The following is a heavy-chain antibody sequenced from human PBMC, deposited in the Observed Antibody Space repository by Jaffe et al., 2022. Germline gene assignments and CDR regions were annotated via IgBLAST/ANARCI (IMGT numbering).Heavy chain of an antibody. CDR2: ISYDGSNK. D-gene: IGHD3-3*01. Sequence: QVQLVESGGGVVQPGRSLRLSCAASGFTFSSYGMHWVRQAPGKGLEWVAVISYDGSNKYYADSVKGRFTISRDNSKNTLYLQMNSLRAEDTAVYYCAKSQGGRFLEWFEWAFDYWGQGTLVTVSS. J-gene: IGHJ4*02. V-gene: IGHV3-30*18. CDR1: GFTFSSYG. CDR3: AKSQGGRFLEWFEWAFDY.